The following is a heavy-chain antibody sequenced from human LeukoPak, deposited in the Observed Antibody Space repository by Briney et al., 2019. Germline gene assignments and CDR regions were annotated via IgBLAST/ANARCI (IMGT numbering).Heavy chain of an antibody. D-gene: IGHD3-10*01. J-gene: IGHJ6*02. Sequence: PGGSLRLSCAASGFTFSNAWMSWVRQAPGKGLEWVGRIKSKTDGGTTDYAAPVKGRFTISRDDSKNTLYLQMNSLKTEDTAVYYCTTDRNVLLWFGEEGYGMDVWGQGTTVTVSS. CDR1: GFTFSNAW. CDR2: IKSKTDGGTT. V-gene: IGHV3-15*01. CDR3: TTDRNVLLWFGEEGYGMDV.